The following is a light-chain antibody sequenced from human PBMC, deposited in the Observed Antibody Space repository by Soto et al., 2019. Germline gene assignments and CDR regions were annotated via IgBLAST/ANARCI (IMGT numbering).Light chain of an antibody. V-gene: IGKV1-5*01. CDR1: QSISSW. CDR2: DAS. CDR3: QQYNSYPWT. J-gene: IGKJ1*01. Sequence: DIHMTQSPSTLSSSLGDRVTITFLASQSISSWFAWYQQKPWTAPKLLIYDASSLESGGPSRFSGSGSGTEFTLTISSLQPDDFATYYCQQYNSYPWTFGQGTQVDIK.